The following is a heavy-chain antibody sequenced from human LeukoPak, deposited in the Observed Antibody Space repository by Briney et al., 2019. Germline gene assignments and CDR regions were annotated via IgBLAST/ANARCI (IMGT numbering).Heavy chain of an antibody. J-gene: IGHJ4*02. CDR2: ISGSGSST. D-gene: IGHD3-22*01. Sequence: PGGSLRLSCVVSGFTFSSYAMSWVRQAPGKGLEWVSSISGSGSSTFYADSVKGRFTVSRDNSKNTLYLQMNSLRAEDTVVYYCAKGGGYYPLTDWGQGTLVTVSS. V-gene: IGHV3-23*01. CDR1: GFTFSSYA. CDR3: AKGGGYYPLTD.